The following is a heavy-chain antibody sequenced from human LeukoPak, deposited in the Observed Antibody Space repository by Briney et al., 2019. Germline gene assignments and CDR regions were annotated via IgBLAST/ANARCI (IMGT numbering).Heavy chain of an antibody. CDR3: AKRSTQTTPSNYIYFYMDV. CDR1: GFTFSGYA. V-gene: IGHV3-23*01. D-gene: IGHD4-11*01. CDR2: MSGNGDTT. J-gene: IGHJ6*03. Sequence: GGSPRLSCAASGFTFSGYAMTWVRQAPGKGLEWVAAMSGNGDTTYYADSVRGRSTISRDNFKNTLYLEMDSLRAEDTAIYYCAKRSTQTTPSNYIYFYMDVWGKGTTVTVS.